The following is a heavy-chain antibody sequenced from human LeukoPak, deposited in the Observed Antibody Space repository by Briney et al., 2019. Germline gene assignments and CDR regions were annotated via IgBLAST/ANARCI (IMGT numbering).Heavy chain of an antibody. J-gene: IGHJ6*02. CDR2: IYYSGST. CDR1: GGSISSYY. V-gene: IGHV4-59*01. Sequence: SETLSLTCTVSGGSISSYYWSWIRQPPGKGLEWIGYIYYSGSTNYNPSLKSRVTISVDTSKNQFSLKLSSVTAADTAVYYCARSHPPPRDSSGYYPYYYYYYGMDVWGQGTTVTVSS. CDR3: ARSHPPPRDSSGYYPYYYYYYGMDV. D-gene: IGHD3-22*01.